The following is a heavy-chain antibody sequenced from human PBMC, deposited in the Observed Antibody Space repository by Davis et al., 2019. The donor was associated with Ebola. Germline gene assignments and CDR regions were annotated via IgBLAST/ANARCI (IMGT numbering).Heavy chain of an antibody. Sequence: GESLKISCAASGFTFNKYWMHWVRQAPGKGLVYVSRISSDGGITSYADSVKGRFTISRDNAKSTLYLQMNSLTAEDTALYYCARSTGQPDYWGPGSLVTVSS. V-gene: IGHV3-74*01. CDR3: ARSTGQPDY. CDR1: GFTFNKYW. D-gene: IGHD1-14*01. CDR2: ISSDGGIT. J-gene: IGHJ4*02.